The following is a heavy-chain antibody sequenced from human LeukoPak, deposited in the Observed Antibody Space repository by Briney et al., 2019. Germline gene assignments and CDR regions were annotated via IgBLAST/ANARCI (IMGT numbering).Heavy chain of an antibody. D-gene: IGHD6-13*01. V-gene: IGHV3-23*01. CDR3: AKSLAAAGRWTFNFDY. Sequence: SGGSLRLSCAASGFTFSSYAMSWVRQAPGKGLEWVSAISGSGGSTYYADSVKGRFTISRDNTENTLYLQMNSLRAEDTAVYYCAKSLAAAGRWTFNFDYWGQGTLVTVSS. J-gene: IGHJ4*02. CDR2: ISGSGGST. CDR1: GFTFSSYA.